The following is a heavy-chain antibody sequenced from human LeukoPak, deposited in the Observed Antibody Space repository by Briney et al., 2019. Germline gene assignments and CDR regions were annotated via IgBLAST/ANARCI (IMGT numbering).Heavy chain of an antibody. CDR1: GGSICSSNYF. V-gene: IGHV4-39*01. D-gene: IGHD3-22*01. J-gene: IGHJ4*02. CDR3: ARLGSSGYSPLGY. Sequence: SETLSLTCNVCGGSICSSNYFWGWIRQPPGKGLEWIGSISYSGSTYYNPSLKSRVAISVDTSKNQFSLKLSSVTAADTAVYYCARLGSSGYSPLGYWGQGTLVTVSS. CDR2: ISYSGST.